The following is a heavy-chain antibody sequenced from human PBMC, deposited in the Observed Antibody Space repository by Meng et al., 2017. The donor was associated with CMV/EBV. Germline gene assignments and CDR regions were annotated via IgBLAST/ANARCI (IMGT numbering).Heavy chain of an antibody. J-gene: IGHJ4*02. CDR1: GGSISSGDYY. CDR3: ARAQYSSSCDY. CDR2: IYYSGST. V-gene: IGHV4-30-4*08. D-gene: IGHD6-13*01. Sequence: QVHLQGSGLGLVKPLQTLSLTCCVSGGSISSGDYYWSWIRQPPGKGLELIGYIYYSGSTYYNPSLKSRVTISVDTSKNQFSLKRSSVTAADTAVYYCARAQYSSSCDYWGQGTLVTVSS.